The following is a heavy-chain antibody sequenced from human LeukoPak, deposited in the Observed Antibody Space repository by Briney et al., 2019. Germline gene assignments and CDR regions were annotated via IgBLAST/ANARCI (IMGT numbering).Heavy chain of an antibody. CDR3: AAVSSKDAFDI. D-gene: IGHD2-2*01. CDR1: GFTFSSYA. Sequence: GGSLRLSCAASGFTFSSYAMPWVRQAPGKGLEGVAVISYDGSNKYYADSVKGRFTISRDNSKNTLYLQMNSLRAEDTAVYYCAAVSSKDAFDIWGQGTMVTVSS. V-gene: IGHV3-30-3*01. CDR2: ISYDGSNK. J-gene: IGHJ3*02.